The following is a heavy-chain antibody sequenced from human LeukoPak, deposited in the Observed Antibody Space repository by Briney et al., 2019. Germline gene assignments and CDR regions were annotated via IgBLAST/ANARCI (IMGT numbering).Heavy chain of an antibody. V-gene: IGHV3-66*02. CDR1: GFTFSIHA. CDR3: ARARCDTCGYGS. J-gene: IGHJ5*02. CDR2: LYSAGHT. D-gene: IGHD3-22*01. Sequence: GGSLRLSCTGSGFTFSIHAMSWVHQVPGKGLEWVAVLYSAGHTYYAGSVRGRFTISRDTAKNTLYLQMNSLRAEDTAHYYCARARCDTCGYGSWGQGTLVTVSS.